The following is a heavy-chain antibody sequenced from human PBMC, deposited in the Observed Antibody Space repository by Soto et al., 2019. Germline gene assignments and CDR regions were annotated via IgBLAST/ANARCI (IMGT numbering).Heavy chain of an antibody. D-gene: IGHD6-13*01. V-gene: IGHV3-15*01. Sequence: GGSLRLSCAASGFTFSNAWMSWVRQAPGKGLEWVGRIKSKTDGGTTDYAAPVKGRFTISRDDSKNTLYLQMNSLKTEDTAVYYCTKPIAAAGGLYYYYYYMDVWGKGTTVTVSS. J-gene: IGHJ6*03. CDR2: IKSKTDGGTT. CDR3: TKPIAAAGGLYYYYYYMDV. CDR1: GFTFSNAW.